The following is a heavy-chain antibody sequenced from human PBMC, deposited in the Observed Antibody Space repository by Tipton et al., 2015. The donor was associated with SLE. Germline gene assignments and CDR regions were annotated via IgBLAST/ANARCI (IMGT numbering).Heavy chain of an antibody. D-gene: IGHD3-3*01. J-gene: IGHJ6*02. V-gene: IGHV1-69*13. CDR3: ARDGTTTFGPRDYGMDV. CDR2: IIPIFGTA. Sequence: QSGAEVKKPGSSVKVSCKASGGTFSSYAISWVRQAPGQGLEWMGRIIPIFGTANYAQKFQGRVTITADESASTAYLELSSLRSEDTAVYYCARDGTTTFGPRDYGMDVWGQGTTVTVSS. CDR1: GGTFSSYA.